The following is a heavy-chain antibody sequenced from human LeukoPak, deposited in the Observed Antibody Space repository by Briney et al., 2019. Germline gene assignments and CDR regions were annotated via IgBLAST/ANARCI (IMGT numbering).Heavy chain of an antibody. CDR3: ARVKGYCSGGSCYSDWYFDL. D-gene: IGHD2-15*01. CDR2: INHSGST. Sequence: SETLSLTCALYGGSFSGYYWSWIRQPPGKGLEWIGEINHSGSTNYNPSLKSRVTISVDTSKNQFSLKLSSVTAADTAVYYCARVKGYCSGGSCYSDWYFDLWGRGTLVTVSS. J-gene: IGHJ2*01. V-gene: IGHV4-34*01. CDR1: GGSFSGYY.